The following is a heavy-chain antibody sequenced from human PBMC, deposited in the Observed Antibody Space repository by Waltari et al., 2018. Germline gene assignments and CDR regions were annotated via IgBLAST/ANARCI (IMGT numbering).Heavy chain of an antibody. D-gene: IGHD3-22*01. CDR1: GFTFSSYD. Sequence: EVQLVESGGGLVQPGGSLRLSCAASGFTFSSYDMHWVRQATGKGLEWGSAIGTAGDTYYPGSVKGRFTISRENAKNSLYLQMNSLRAGDTAVYYCARGQGAYYYDSSGYGAFDIWGQGTMVTVSS. CDR3: ARGQGAYYYDSSGYGAFDI. J-gene: IGHJ3*02. CDR2: IGTAGDT. V-gene: IGHV3-13*01.